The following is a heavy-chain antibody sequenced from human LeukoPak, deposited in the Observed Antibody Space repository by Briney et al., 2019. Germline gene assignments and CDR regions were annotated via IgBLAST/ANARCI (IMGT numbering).Heavy chain of an antibody. CDR3: LVTRRRRGFDY. V-gene: IGHV3-7*01. J-gene: IGHJ4*02. D-gene: IGHD2/OR15-2a*01. CDR2: IRQDGSVQ. CDR1: GFTLSSYW. Sequence: PGGSLRLSCAASGFTLSSYWMSWVRQAPGKGLEWVANIRQDGSVQNYVDSVKVRFPISKDNHNNFVDLEMTSLRAEDTGVYYCLVTRRRRGFDYWGEATLVSVS.